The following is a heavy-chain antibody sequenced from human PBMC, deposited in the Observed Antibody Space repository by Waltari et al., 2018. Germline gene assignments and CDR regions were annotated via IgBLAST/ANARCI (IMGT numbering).Heavy chain of an antibody. CDR1: GFTFSSYA. V-gene: IGHV3-23*01. Sequence: QLLESGGGLVQPGGSLSLSCAASGFTFSSYAIPWVRQAPGKGLEWVSAISGTGASTDYADSVKGRFTISRDNSKNSLYLQMNSLRADDTAVYYCTMTYYDYLWGTRTTVYWGQGTLVTVSS. D-gene: IGHD3-16*01. CDR3: TMTYYDYLWGTRTTVY. CDR2: ISGTGAST. J-gene: IGHJ4*02.